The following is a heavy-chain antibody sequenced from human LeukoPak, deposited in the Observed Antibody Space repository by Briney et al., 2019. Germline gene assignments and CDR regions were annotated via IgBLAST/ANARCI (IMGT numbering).Heavy chain of an antibody. V-gene: IGHV3-9*01. CDR3: ATYSSLNRREFQF. CDR2: ISWNSGSI. CDR1: GFTFDDYA. D-gene: IGHD3-22*01. Sequence: GRSLRLSCAASGFTFDDYAMHWVRQAPGKGLEWVSGISWNSGSIGYADSVKGRFTISRDNAKNSLYLQMNSLRAEDTAVYYCATYSSLNRREFQFWGQGTLLTVSS. J-gene: IGHJ1*01.